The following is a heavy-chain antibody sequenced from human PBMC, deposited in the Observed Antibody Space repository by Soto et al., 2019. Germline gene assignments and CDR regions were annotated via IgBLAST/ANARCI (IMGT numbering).Heavy chain of an antibody. Sequence: GGSLRLSCAASGFTFSSYAMHWVRQAPGKGLEWVAVISYDGSNKYYADSVKGRFTISRDNSKNTLYLQMNSLRAEDTAVYYCARAVEIRIYYSDYWGQGTLVTVSS. J-gene: IGHJ4*02. V-gene: IGHV3-30-3*01. CDR1: GFTFSSYA. CDR3: ARAVEIRIYYSDY. CDR2: ISYDGSNK. D-gene: IGHD2-15*01.